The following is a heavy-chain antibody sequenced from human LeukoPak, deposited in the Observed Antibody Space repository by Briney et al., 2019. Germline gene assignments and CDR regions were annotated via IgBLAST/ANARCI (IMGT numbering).Heavy chain of an antibody. D-gene: IGHD4-23*01. CDR1: GFSFSDYA. CDR2: ISSSGSTR. Sequence: GGSLRLSCAVSGFSFSDYAMNWVRQAPGKGLEWISYISSSGSTRFYADSVKGRFTVSRANANNTLYLEMNSLRAEDTAVYYCAASDYGGNSRFDYWGQGTLVTVSS. V-gene: IGHV3-48*03. CDR3: AASDYGGNSRFDY. J-gene: IGHJ4*02.